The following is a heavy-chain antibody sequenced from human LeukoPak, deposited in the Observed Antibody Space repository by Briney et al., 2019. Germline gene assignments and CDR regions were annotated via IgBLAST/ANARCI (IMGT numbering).Heavy chain of an antibody. CDR2: VSHSGDNA. CDR3: AKGGLKYSSGWYDY. CDR1: GFTFSDYA. V-gene: IGHV3-23*01. Sequence: GGSLRLSCAAPGFTFSDYAMAWVRQAPGKGLEWVSAVSHSGDNAYYADSVKGRFTISIDNSKNMLYLQMNSLRTEDTDIYYCAKGGLKYSSGWYDYWGQGTLVTVSS. J-gene: IGHJ4*02. D-gene: IGHD6-19*01.